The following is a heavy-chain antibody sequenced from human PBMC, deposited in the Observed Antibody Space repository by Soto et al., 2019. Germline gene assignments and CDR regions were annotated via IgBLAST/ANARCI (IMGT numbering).Heavy chain of an antibody. Sequence: QVQLQQWGAGLLKPSETLSLTCAVYGGSFSGYYWSWIRQPPGKGLEWIGEINHSGSTNYNPSLKIRITIPVVPSKNQCSLKLSSVTAADPAVYYCARGEGDSSNGGVPDYWGQGTLVTVSS. V-gene: IGHV4-34*01. CDR2: INHSGST. CDR3: ARGEGDSSNGGVPDY. D-gene: IGHD5-18*01. CDR1: GGSFSGYY. J-gene: IGHJ4*02.